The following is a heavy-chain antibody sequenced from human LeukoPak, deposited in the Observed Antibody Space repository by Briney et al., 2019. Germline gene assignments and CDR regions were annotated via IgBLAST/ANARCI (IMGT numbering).Heavy chain of an antibody. CDR2: ISSSSSYI. Sequence: GGSLRLSCAASGFTFSSYSMNWVRQAPGKGLEWVSSISSSSSYIYYADSVKGRFTISRDNAKNSLYLQMNSLRAEDTAVYYCARGQTYFYGSGSYYPDYWGQGTLVTVSS. V-gene: IGHV3-21*01. D-gene: IGHD3-10*01. CDR1: GFTFSSYS. CDR3: ARGQTYFYGSGSYYPDY. J-gene: IGHJ4*02.